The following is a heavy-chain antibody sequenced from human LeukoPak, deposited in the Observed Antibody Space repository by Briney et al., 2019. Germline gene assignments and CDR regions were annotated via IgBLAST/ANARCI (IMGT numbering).Heavy chain of an antibody. CDR1: GGSINSFY. CDR3: ARLARLTLIRGVTGYHSLDV. Sequence: SETLSLTCTVSGGSINSFYWSWIRQPPGGGLEWIGYIYYSGSTNYNPSLKSLVTISVDASKNEFSLWLSSVTAADTAVYYCARLARLTLIRGVTGYHSLDVWGKGTKVTVSS. V-gene: IGHV4-59*01. CDR2: IYYSGST. J-gene: IGHJ6*04. D-gene: IGHD3-10*01.